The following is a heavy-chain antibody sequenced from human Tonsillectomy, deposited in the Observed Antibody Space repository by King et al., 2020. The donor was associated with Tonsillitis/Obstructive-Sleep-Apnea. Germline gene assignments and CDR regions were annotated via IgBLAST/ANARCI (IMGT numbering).Heavy chain of an antibody. CDR1: GGSFSGYY. V-gene: IGHV4-34*01. D-gene: IGHD2-2*01. CDR3: GTNAGDYYYSMDV. Sequence: VQLQQWGAGLLKPSETLSLTCGVYGGSFSGYYWSWIRQPPGKGLEWIGEINHSGSTDYNSSLKSRVTISRDTSKNQFSLRLTSVTAADTAVYYCGTNAGDYYYSMDVWGKGTTVTVSS. CDR2: INHSGST. J-gene: IGHJ6*03.